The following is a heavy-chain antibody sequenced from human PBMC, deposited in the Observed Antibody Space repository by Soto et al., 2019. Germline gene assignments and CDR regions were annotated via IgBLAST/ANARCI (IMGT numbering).Heavy chain of an antibody. CDR2: INHSGST. CDR1: GGSFSGYY. Sequence: QVQLQQWGAGLLKPSETLSLTCAVYGGSFSGYYWSWIRQPPGKGLEWIGEINHSGSTNYNPSLKSRVTISVDTSKNQFSLKLSSVTAADTAVYYCARNSVFYLTFTYCDYWGQGTLVTVSS. J-gene: IGHJ4*02. V-gene: IGHV4-34*01. CDR3: ARNSVFYLTFTYCDY.